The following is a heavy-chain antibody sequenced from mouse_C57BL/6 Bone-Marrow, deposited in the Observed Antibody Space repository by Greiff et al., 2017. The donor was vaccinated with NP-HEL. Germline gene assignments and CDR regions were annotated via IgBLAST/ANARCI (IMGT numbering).Heavy chain of an antibody. V-gene: IGHV5-4*01. CDR3: AREAAYYYAMDY. Sequence: DVMLVESGGGLVKPGGSLKLSCAASGFTFSSYAMSWVRQTPEKRLEWVATISDGGSYTYYPDNVKGRFTISRDNAKNNLYLQMSHLKSEDTAMYYCAREAAYYYAMDYWGQGTSVTVSS. CDR1: GFTFSSYA. J-gene: IGHJ4*01. CDR2: ISDGGSYT.